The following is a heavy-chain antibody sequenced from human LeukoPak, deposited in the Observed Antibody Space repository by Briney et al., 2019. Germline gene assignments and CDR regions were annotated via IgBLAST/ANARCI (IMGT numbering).Heavy chain of an antibody. CDR3: ASWGYSYGPDAFDI. D-gene: IGHD5-18*01. V-gene: IGHV4-39*01. Sequence: PSETLSLTCTVSGGSISSSSYYWGWIRQPPGKGLEWTGSIYYSGSTYYNPSLKSRVTISVDTSKNQFSLKLSSVTAADTAVYYCASWGYSYGPDAFDIWGQGTMVTVSS. CDR1: GGSISSSSYY. J-gene: IGHJ3*02. CDR2: IYYSGST.